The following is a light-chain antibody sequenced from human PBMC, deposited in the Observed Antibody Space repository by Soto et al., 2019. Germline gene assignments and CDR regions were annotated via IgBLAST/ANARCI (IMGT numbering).Light chain of an antibody. Sequence: DIVLTQSPGTLSLSPGEGATLSCRASQSVSNSYLAWYQQTPGQAPRLLILGASSRATGIPDRFSGSGSGTDFTLTISRLEPEDFAVYYCQQYGSSPEISFGQGTRLEIK. CDR2: GAS. CDR3: QQYGSSPEIS. J-gene: IGKJ5*01. V-gene: IGKV3-20*01. CDR1: QSVSNSY.